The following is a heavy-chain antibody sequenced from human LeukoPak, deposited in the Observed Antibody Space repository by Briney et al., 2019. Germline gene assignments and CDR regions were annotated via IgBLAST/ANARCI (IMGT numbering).Heavy chain of an antibody. CDR3: ARVRDSSNWWGPFDV. Sequence: ASVKVSCKASGYTFATSSITWVRQAPGQRLEWMGWISPNSGTTYYVQKAQGRVTMTTDTSTSTAYMELRSLTSDDTAVYYCARVRDSSNWWGPFDVWGQGTMVTISS. CDR2: ISPNSGTT. D-gene: IGHD6-13*01. CDR1: GYTFATSS. V-gene: IGHV1-18*01. J-gene: IGHJ3*01.